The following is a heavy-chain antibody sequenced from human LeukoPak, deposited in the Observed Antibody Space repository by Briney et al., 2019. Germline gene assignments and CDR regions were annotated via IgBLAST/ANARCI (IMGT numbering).Heavy chain of an antibody. CDR1: GFSFSSHA. CDR3: AKQWLVGI. D-gene: IGHD6-19*01. CDR2: LSESGETT. J-gene: IGHJ4*02. Sequence: PGGSLRLSCAASGFSFSSHAMNWVRQAPGKGLEWVSSLSESGETTDYADSVKGRFTISRDNSRNTLYLQMNSLRADVTGVYYCAKQWLVGIWGQGTQVTVSS. V-gene: IGHV3-23*01.